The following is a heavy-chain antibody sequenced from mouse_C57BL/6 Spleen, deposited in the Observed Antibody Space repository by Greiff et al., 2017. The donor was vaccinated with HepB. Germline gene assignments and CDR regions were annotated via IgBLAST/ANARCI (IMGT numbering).Heavy chain of an antibody. CDR3: AIPYYYGSSYPSAWFAY. J-gene: IGHJ3*01. Sequence: VQLQQSGAELMKPGASVKLSCKATGYTFTGYWLEWVKQRPGHGLEWIGEILPGSGSTNYNEKFKGKATFTADTSSNTAYMQLSSLTTEDSAIYYCAIPYYYGSSYPSAWFAYWGQGTLVTVSA. D-gene: IGHD1-1*01. V-gene: IGHV1-9*01. CDR1: GYTFTGYW. CDR2: ILPGSGST.